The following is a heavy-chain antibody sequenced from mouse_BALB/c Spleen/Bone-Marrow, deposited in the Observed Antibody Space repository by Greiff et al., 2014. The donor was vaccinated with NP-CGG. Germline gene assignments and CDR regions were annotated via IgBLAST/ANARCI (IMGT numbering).Heavy chain of an antibody. CDR1: GFNIKDTY. V-gene: IGHV14-3*02. D-gene: IGHD2-14*01. CDR3: TGRYGWFAY. J-gene: IGHJ3*01. Sequence: EVMLVESGAELVKPGASVKLSCTASGFNIKDTYMHWVKQGPEQGLEWIGRIDPANGNTKYDPRFQGKATITADASSNTAYLQLSSLTSEDTAVYYCTGRYGWFAYWGQGTLVTVSA. CDR2: IDPANGNT.